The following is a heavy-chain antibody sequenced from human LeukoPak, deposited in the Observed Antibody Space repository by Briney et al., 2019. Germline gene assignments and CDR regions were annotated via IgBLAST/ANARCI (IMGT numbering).Heavy chain of an antibody. D-gene: IGHD2-2*02. CDR3: ARGDIVVVPAAIVDY. V-gene: IGHV3-74*01. Sequence: VGSLRLSCAASGFTFSSYWMHWVRQAPGKGLVWVSRINSDGSSTSYADSVKGRFTISRHNAKNTLYLQMNSQRAEDTAVYYCARGDIVVVPAAIVDYCGQGTLVTVSS. J-gene: IGHJ4*02. CDR2: INSDGSST. CDR1: GFTFSSYW.